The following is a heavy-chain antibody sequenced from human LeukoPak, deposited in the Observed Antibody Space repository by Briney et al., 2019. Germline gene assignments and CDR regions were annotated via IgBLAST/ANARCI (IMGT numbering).Heavy chain of an antibody. CDR1: GFTFSSYW. J-gene: IGHJ4*02. V-gene: IGHV3-7*01. D-gene: IGHD6-13*01. Sequence: GGSLRLSCAASGFTFSSYWMSWVRQAPGKGLEWVANIKHDGSEKYYVDSVKGRFTISRDNAKNSQYLQMDSLRAEDTAVYYCARDSHMYSSSGLGRDYWGQGTLVTVSS. CDR2: IKHDGSEK. CDR3: ARDSHMYSSSGLGRDY.